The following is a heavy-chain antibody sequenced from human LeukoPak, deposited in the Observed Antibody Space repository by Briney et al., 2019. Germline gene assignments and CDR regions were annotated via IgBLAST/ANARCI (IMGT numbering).Heavy chain of an antibody. CDR1: GGSFSGYY. CDR3: AKCTLQDAFDI. Sequence: KTSETLSLTCAVYGGSFSGYYWSWIRQPPGKGLEWIGEINHSGSTNYNPSLKSRVTISVDTSKNQFSLKLSSVTAADTAVCYCAKCTLQDAFDIWGQGTMVTVSS. V-gene: IGHV4-34*01. J-gene: IGHJ3*02. CDR2: INHSGST.